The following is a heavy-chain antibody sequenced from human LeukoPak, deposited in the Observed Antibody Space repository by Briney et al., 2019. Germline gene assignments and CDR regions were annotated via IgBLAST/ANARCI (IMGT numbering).Heavy chain of an antibody. D-gene: IGHD4-17*01. CDR3: ARTPYGDYVDY. Sequence: GGSLRLSCAASGFTFSDYYMSWIRQAPGKGLEWVSYISSSGSTIYYADSVKGRFTISRDNSKNTLYLQMNSLRAEDTAVYYCARTPYGDYVDYWGQGTLVTVSS. CDR1: GFTFSDYY. J-gene: IGHJ4*02. CDR2: ISSSGSTI. V-gene: IGHV3-11*04.